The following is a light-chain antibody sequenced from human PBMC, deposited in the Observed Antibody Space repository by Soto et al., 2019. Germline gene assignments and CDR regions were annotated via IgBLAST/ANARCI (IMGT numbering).Light chain of an antibody. CDR2: DVS. J-gene: IGLJ1*01. CDR1: SNDVGGYNY. V-gene: IGLV2-14*03. CDR3: SSYTTSNTRQIV. Sequence: QSALTQPASVSGSPGQSMTISCTGTSNDVGGYNYVSWYQHHPGKAPKLMIFDVSNRPSGVSNRFSGSKSGNTASLTISGLQPEDEADYYCSSYTTSNTRQIVFGTGTKLTVL.